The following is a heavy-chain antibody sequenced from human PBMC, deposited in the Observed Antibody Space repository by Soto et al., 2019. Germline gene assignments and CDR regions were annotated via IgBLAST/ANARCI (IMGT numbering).Heavy chain of an antibody. J-gene: IGHJ4*02. CDR1: GFTFSSYA. Sequence: GGSLRLSCAASGFTFSSYAMSWVRQAPGKGLEWVSGISGSGGSTYYADSVKGRFTISRDNSKNTLYLQMNSLRAEETAVYYCAKDPLLEMATITVYWGQGTLVTVSS. V-gene: IGHV3-23*01. D-gene: IGHD5-12*01. CDR3: AKDPLLEMATITVY. CDR2: ISGSGGST.